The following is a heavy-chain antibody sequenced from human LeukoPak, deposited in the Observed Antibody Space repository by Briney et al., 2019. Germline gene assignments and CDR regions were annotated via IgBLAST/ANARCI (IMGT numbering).Heavy chain of an antibody. V-gene: IGHV6-1*01. CDR2: TYYRSKWYN. CDR3: ARVRLGLIYYYFDY. CDR1: GDSVSSNGAA. J-gene: IGHJ4*02. D-gene: IGHD3-10*01. Sequence: SQTLSLTCDISGDSVSSNGAAWNWIRQSPSRGLEWLGRTYYRSKWYNDYAMSVKSRMTINTDTSKNQFSLQLNSVTPEDTAVYYCARVRLGLIYYYFDYWGQGTLVTVSS.